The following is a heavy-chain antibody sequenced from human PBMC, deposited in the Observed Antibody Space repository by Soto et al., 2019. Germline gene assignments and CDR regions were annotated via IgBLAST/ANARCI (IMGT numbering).Heavy chain of an antibody. D-gene: IGHD3-22*01. V-gene: IGHV4-34*01. CDR3: ASSGTNYDSSGFYLGYFDY. CDR1: GGYFSGNY. J-gene: IGHJ4*02. CDR2: TNDRGTT. Sequence: SATMSLTYTVYGGYFSGNYWNWIRQPPGKGLEWIGETNDRGTTNYNPSLKSRVTISVDTSKNQFSLKLSSVTAADTAVYYCASSGTNYDSSGFYLGYFDYWGQGALVTGSS.